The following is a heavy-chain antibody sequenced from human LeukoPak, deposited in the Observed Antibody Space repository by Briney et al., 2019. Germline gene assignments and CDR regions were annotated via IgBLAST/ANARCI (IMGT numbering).Heavy chain of an antibody. D-gene: IGHD3-9*01. J-gene: IGHJ6*04. Sequence: SETLSLTCAVYGGSFSGYYWSWIRQPPGKGLEWIGGINHSGSTNYNPSLKSRVTISVDTSKNQFSLKLSSVTAADTAVYYCASRGYDIPDYYYYGMDVWGKGTTVTVSS. CDR1: GGSFSGYY. CDR2: INHSGST. V-gene: IGHV4-34*01. CDR3: ASRGYDIPDYYYYGMDV.